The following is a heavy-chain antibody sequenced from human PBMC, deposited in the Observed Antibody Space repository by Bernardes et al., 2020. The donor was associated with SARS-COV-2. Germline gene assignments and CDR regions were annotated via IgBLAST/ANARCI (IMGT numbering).Heavy chain of an antibody. CDR1: GGSISSSSYY. V-gene: IGHV4-39*01. CDR2: IYYSGST. D-gene: IGHD3-10*01. Sequence: DTLSLSCTVSGGSISSSSYYWGWIRQPPGKGLEWIGSIYYSGSTYYNPSLKSRVTISVDTSKNQFSLKLSSVTAADTAVYYCATRRILWFGELLSNFDYWGQGTLVTVSS. J-gene: IGHJ4*02. CDR3: ATRRILWFGELLSNFDY.